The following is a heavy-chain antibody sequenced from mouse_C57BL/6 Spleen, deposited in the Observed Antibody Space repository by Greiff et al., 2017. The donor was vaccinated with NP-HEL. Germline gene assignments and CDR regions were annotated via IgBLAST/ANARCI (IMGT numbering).Heavy chain of an antibody. D-gene: IGHD1-1*01. V-gene: IGHV1-22*01. J-gene: IGHJ1*03. CDR3: ANGGDYYGRDWYFDV. CDR1: GYTFTDYN. CDR2: INPNNGGT. Sequence: EVQLQQSGPELVKPGASVKMSCKASGYTFTDYNMHWVKQSHGKSLEWIGYINPNNGGTSYNQKFKGKATLTVNKSSSTAYMELRSLTSEDSAVYCCANGGDYYGRDWYFDVWGTGTTVTVSS.